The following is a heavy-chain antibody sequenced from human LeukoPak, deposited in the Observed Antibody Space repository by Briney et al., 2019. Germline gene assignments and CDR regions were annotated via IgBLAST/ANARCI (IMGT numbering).Heavy chain of an antibody. Sequence: SETPSLTCAVYGGSFSGYYWSWIRQPPGKGLEWIGEINHSGSTNYNPSLKSRVTISVDTSKNQFSLRLSSVTAADTAVYYCARVERGPIDYWGQGTLVTVSS. CDR2: INHSGST. D-gene: IGHD3-16*01. J-gene: IGHJ4*02. V-gene: IGHV4-34*01. CDR1: GGSFSGYY. CDR3: ARVERGPIDY.